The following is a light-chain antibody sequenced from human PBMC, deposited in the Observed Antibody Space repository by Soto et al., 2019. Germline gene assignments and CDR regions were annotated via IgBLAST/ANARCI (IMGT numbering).Light chain of an antibody. CDR3: PAWDDSLNGYV. V-gene: IGLV1-44*01. CDR2: SNN. CDR1: SSNIGSNT. J-gene: IGLJ1*01. Sequence: QSVLTQPPSASGTPGQRVTISCSGSSSNIGSNTVNWYQQLPGTAPKLLIYSNNQRPSGVPDRFSGSKSGTSASLAISGLQSEDEADYYCPAWDDSLNGYVFGTGTKVT.